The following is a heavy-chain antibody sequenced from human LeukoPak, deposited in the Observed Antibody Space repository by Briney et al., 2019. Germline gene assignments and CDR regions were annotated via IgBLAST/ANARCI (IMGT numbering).Heavy chain of an antibody. CDR1: GFTFSSYE. CDR2: ISSSGGAI. V-gene: IGHV3-48*03. J-gene: IGHJ3*02. Sequence: GGSLGLSCAASGFTFSSYEMNWVRQAPGKGLEWVSYISSSGGAIYYADSVKGRFTISRDNSKNTLYLQMNSLRAEDTAVYYCATIPRREYYYDSSGYADAFDIWGQGTMVTVSS. CDR3: ATIPRREYYYDSSGYADAFDI. D-gene: IGHD3-22*01.